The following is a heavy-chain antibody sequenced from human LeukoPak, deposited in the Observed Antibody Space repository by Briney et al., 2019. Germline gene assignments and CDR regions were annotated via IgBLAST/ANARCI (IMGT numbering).Heavy chain of an antibody. J-gene: IGHJ4*02. Sequence: GGPRRLSCEASGFTFSSYEMTGVRKAQGKGLEWVSYISSSGSTIYYADSVKGRFTISRDNAKNSLYLQMNSLRAEDTAVYYCARVLRYFDWLNDYWGQGTLVTVSS. D-gene: IGHD3-9*01. CDR2: ISSSGSTI. CDR3: ARVLRYFDWLNDY. V-gene: IGHV3-48*03. CDR1: GFTFSSYE.